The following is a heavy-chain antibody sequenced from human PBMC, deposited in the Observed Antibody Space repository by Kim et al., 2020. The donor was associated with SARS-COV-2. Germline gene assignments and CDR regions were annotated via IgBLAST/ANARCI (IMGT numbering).Heavy chain of an antibody. J-gene: IGHJ6*02. Sequence: PGGSLRLSCAASGFTFSDYFMSWIRQAPGKGLEWVSFISGSGTTVHYADSVKGRFTISRDNAKNSLYLQMNSLSAEDTAVYYCGGHCDTLRCLSPFHDYYGLDVWGQGTTVTVSS. CDR1: GFTFSDYF. V-gene: IGHV3-11*01. CDR2: ISGSGTTV. D-gene: IGHD3-22*01. CDR3: GGHCDTLRCLSPFHDYYGLDV.